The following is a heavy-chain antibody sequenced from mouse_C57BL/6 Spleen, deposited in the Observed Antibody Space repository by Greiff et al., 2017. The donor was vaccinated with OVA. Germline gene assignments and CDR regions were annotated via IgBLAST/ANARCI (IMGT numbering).Heavy chain of an antibody. CDR2: IYPGSGST. Sequence: QVQLQQPGAELVKPGASVKMSCKASGYTFTSYWITWVKQRPGQGLEWIGDIYPGSGSTNYNEKFKSKATLTVDTSSSTAYMQLSSLTSDDSAVYYCARESSFITTEGFAYWGQGTLVTVSA. V-gene: IGHV1-55*01. D-gene: IGHD1-1*01. J-gene: IGHJ3*01. CDR1: GYTFTSYW. CDR3: ARESSFITTEGFAY.